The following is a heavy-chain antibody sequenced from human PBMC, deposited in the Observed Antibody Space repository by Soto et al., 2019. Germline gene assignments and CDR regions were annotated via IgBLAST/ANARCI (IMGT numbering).Heavy chain of an antibody. J-gene: IGHJ4*01. Sequence: QVQLVESGGGVVQPGRSLRLSCAASGFTFSSYGMHWVRQAPGKGLQWVAVISYDGNNKYYADSVKGRFTISRDNSKNTLCLQMTSLRAEETALYYCAKAVYKWHDAVFAYWGQATLVTVSS. D-gene: IGHD1-1*01. CDR2: ISYDGNNK. CDR3: AKAVYKWHDAVFAY. CDR1: GFTFSSYG. V-gene: IGHV3-30*18.